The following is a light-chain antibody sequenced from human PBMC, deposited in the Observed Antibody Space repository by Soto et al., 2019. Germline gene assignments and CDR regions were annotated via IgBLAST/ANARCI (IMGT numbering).Light chain of an antibody. CDR1: QILLYGDGKTY. CDR2: ELS. J-gene: IGKJ4*01. V-gene: IGKV2D-29*01. Sequence: EIVMTQTPLSLSVTPGQPASISCKSSQILLYGDGKTYLYWYLQKPGQPPQLLIHELSNRFSGVPDRFSGSGSGTGFTLRISRVEAEDVGFYYCMQRTQLPLPFRGGTKVEI. CDR3: MQRTQLPLP.